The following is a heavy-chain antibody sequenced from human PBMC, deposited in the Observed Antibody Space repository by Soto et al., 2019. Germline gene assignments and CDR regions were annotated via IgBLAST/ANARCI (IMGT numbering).Heavy chain of an antibody. D-gene: IGHD5-12*01. CDR3: AGGLYGYPREYFQY. CDR1: GFTFSSYS. CDR2: ISSSSSNI. J-gene: IGHJ1*01. V-gene: IGHV3-48*01. Sequence: EVQLVESGGGLVQPGGSLRLSCAASGFTFSSYSMNWVRQAPGKGLEWVSYISSSSSNIYYADSVKGRFTISRDNAKNSLYLQINSLGAEDTALYYCAGGLYGYPREYFQYLGQGTLVTVSS.